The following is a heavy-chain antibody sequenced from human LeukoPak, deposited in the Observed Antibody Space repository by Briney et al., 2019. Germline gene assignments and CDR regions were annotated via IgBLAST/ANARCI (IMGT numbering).Heavy chain of an antibody. CDR1: GFSVRSNY. CDR3: ARDRYCSGGSCYGDAFDL. CDR2: MYSGGST. J-gene: IGHJ3*01. V-gene: IGHV3-53*01. D-gene: IGHD2-15*01. Sequence: GGSLRLSCAASGFSVRSNYMSWVRQSPRKGLEWVSVMYSGGSTDYADSVKGRFIISRDHSKNTLYLQMNSLRAEDTAVYYCARDRYCSGGSCYGDAFDLWGQGTMVTVSS.